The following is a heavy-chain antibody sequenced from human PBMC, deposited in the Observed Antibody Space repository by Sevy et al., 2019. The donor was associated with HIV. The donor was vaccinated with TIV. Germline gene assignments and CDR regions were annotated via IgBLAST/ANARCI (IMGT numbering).Heavy chain of an antibody. J-gene: IGHJ3*02. CDR1: GGSISSGAYS. Sequence: SETLSLTCAVSGGSISSGAYSWNWIRQPPGKGLEWIGYIYHSGNTYYNPSLKSRLTISVDRSRSLFSLSLSSMTAADTAVYYCARDGGTLTTPGAFVIWGQPTPVTVSS. CDR2: IYHSGNT. CDR3: ARDGGTLTTPGAFVI. V-gene: IGHV4-30-2*01. D-gene: IGHD4-17*01.